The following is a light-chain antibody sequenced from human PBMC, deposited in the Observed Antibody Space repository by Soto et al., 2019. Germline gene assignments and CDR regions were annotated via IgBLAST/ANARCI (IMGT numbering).Light chain of an antibody. J-gene: IGKJ1*01. Sequence: DIQMTQSPSTLSASVGDRVTITCRASQSISSWLAWYQQKPGKAPNLLIHDASSLESGVPSRFSGSGSGTEFTLTVSSLQPDDFATYYCQQYNSYPWTFGQGTKVDIK. CDR2: DAS. CDR1: QSISSW. V-gene: IGKV1-5*01. CDR3: QQYNSYPWT.